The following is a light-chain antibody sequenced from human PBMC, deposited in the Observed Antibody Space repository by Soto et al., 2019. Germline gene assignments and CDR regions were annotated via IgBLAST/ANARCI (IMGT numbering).Light chain of an antibody. Sequence: DIQMTQSPSSLSASVGDRITITCQASQDIGTFLNWYQQRPGKAPKLLIYDASDLETGVTPRISGSGSGTDFTLIISSLQPEDVAKYYCQQYDKLPPSFGQGKKLEI. V-gene: IGKV1-33*01. CDR1: QDIGTF. J-gene: IGKJ2*01. CDR3: QQYDKLPPS. CDR2: DAS.